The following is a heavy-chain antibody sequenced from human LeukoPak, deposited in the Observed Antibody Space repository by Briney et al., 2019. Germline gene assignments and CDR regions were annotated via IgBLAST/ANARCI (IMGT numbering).Heavy chain of an antibody. CDR2: IAYVGSRA. J-gene: IGHJ4*02. D-gene: IGHD1-14*01. CDR1: GFTFGGYG. Sequence: GRALRLSCAGSGFTFGGYGVHGFRQTPGKGREGGAVIAYVGSRAFYADSVKGRFTISRDNSKNTMSVQMDDLRAEDTAVYYCTRYNNDHFDYWGQGTLVTVSS. CDR3: TRYNNDHFDY. V-gene: IGHV3-33*01.